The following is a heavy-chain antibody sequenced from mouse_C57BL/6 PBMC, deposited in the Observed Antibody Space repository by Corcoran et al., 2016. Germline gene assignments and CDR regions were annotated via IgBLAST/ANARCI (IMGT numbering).Heavy chain of an antibody. CDR3: AKSRAYFDY. J-gene: IGHJ2*01. CDR1: GYTFTDYY. D-gene: IGHD3-1*01. Sequence: EVQLQQSGPELVKPGASVKISCKASGYTFTDYYMNWVKQSHGKSLEWIGDINPNNGGTSYNQKFKGKATLTVDKSSSTAYMELRSLTSEDSAAYYCAKSRAYFDYWGQGTTLTGSS. V-gene: IGHV1-26*01. CDR2: INPNNGGT.